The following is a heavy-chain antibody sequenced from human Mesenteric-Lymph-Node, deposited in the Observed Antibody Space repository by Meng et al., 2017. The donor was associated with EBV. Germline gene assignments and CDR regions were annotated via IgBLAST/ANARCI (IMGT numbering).Heavy chain of an antibody. D-gene: IGHD3-10*01. CDR3: AKDGGTITMVQGVLYNWFDT. CDR2: ISGSDAST. CDR1: GFTFTTYA. V-gene: IGHV3-23*04. J-gene: IGHJ5*02. Sequence: EVQLVESGGGLVQPGGSLRLSCAASGFTFTTYAMSWVRQAPGKGLEWVSTISGSDASTYYADSVKGRFTISRDNSKNTLYLQMNSLRAEDTAIYYCAKDGGTITMVQGVLYNWFDTWGQGPLGTVAS.